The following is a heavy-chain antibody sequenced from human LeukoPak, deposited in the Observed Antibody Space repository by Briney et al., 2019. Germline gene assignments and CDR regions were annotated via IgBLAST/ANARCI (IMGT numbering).Heavy chain of an antibody. J-gene: IGHJ4*02. CDR2: VNHRGTT. V-gene: IGHV4-34*01. Sequence: SETLSLTCAVYGGSFTGHHWNWLRQSAGKGLDWIGEVNHRGTTNYNPSLKSRVTISVDTSKNQFFLKLTSVTAADTAVYYCARDPTTVVTLPYYFDFWGQGTLVTVSS. CDR3: ARDPTTVVTLPYYFDF. D-gene: IGHD4-23*01. CDR1: GGSFTGHH.